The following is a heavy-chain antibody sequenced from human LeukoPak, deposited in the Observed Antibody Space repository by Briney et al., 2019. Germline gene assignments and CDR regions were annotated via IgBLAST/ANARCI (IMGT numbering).Heavy chain of an antibody. CDR1: GFTFSSYG. CDR2: IWYDGSNK. CDR3: AREITMVRGVINSYGMDV. V-gene: IGHV3-33*01. D-gene: IGHD3-10*01. Sequence: GESLRLSCAASGFTFSSYGMHWVRQAPGKGLEWVAVIWYDGSNKYYADSVKGRFTISRDNSKNTLYLQMNSLRAEDTAVYYCAREITMVRGVINSYGMDVWGQGTTVTVSS. J-gene: IGHJ6*02.